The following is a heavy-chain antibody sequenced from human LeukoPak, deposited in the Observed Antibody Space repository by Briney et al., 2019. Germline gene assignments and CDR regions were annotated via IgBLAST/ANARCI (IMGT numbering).Heavy chain of an antibody. CDR2: IYTSGST. D-gene: IGHD4-17*01. CDR1: GGSFSSGYYY. CDR3: ARDSADYGDYESYYYYMDV. Sequence: SETLSLTCTVSGGSFSSGYYYWGWIRQPAGKGLEWIGRIYTSGSTNYNPSLKSRVTISVDTSKNQFSLKLSSVTAADTAVYYCARDSADYGDYESYYYYMDVWGKGTTVTISS. V-gene: IGHV4-61*02. J-gene: IGHJ6*03.